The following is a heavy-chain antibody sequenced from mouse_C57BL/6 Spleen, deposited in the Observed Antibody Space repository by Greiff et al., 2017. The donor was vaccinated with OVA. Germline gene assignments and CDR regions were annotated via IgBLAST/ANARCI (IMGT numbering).Heavy chain of an antibody. CDR3: ARSYSNYPDY. Sequence: VQVVESGPGLVQPSQSLSITCTVSGFSLTSYGVHWVRQSPGKGLEWLGVIWSGGSTDYNAAFISRLSISKDNSKSQVFFKMNSLQADDTAIYYCARSYSNYPDYWGQGTTLTVSS. CDR2: IWSGGST. V-gene: IGHV2-2*01. D-gene: IGHD2-5*01. CDR1: GFSLTSYG. J-gene: IGHJ2*01.